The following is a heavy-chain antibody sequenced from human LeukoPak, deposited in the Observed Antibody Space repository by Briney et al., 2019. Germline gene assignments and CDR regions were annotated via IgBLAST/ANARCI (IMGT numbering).Heavy chain of an antibody. Sequence: PSETLSLTCAVYGGSFSGYYWSWIRQPPGKGLEWIGEINHSGSTNYNPSLKSRVTISVDTSKNQFSLKLSSVTAADTAVYYCARGITSTAMVEVWFDHWGQGTLVTVSS. CDR2: INHSGST. V-gene: IGHV4-34*01. CDR3: ARGITSTAMVEVWFDH. J-gene: IGHJ5*02. D-gene: IGHD5-18*01. CDR1: GGSFSGYY.